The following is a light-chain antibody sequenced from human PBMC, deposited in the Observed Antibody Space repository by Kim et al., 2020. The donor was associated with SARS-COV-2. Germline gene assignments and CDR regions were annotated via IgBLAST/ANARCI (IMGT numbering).Light chain of an antibody. CDR2: YDS. V-gene: IGLV3-21*04. Sequence: SYELTQPPSVSVAPGKTARITCGGNNIGSKSVHWCQQKPGQAPVLVIYYDSDRPSGIPERFSGSNSGNTATLTISRVEAGDEADYYCQVWDSSSDHPDWVFGGGTQLTVL. CDR3: QVWDSSSDHPDWV. CDR1: NIGSKS. J-gene: IGLJ3*02.